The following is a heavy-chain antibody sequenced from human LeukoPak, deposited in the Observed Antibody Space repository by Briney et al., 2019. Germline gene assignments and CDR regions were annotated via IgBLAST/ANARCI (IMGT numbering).Heavy chain of an antibody. CDR1: GGSITSYY. Sequence: SETLSLTCTVSGGSITSYYWSWIRQPAGKGLEWIGRIHSSGSTSYNPSLKSRVTMSVDTSKNQYSLKLSSVTAADTAVYYCARDTYYYGSGSYYFDYWGQGTLVTVSS. D-gene: IGHD3-10*01. CDR2: IHSSGST. CDR3: ARDTYYYGSGSYYFDY. J-gene: IGHJ4*02. V-gene: IGHV4-4*07.